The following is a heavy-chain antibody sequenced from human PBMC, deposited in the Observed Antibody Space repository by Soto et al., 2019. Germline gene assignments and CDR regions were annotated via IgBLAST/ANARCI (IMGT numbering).Heavy chain of an antibody. CDR3: ARDPDSRYYYGMDV. CDR2: IWYDGSNK. J-gene: IGHJ6*02. V-gene: IGHV3-33*01. Sequence: QVQLVESGGGVVQPGRSLRLSCAASGFTFSSYGMHWVRQAPGKGLEWVAVIWYDGSNKYYADSVKGRFTISRDNSKNTLYLQMNSLRAEDTAVYYCARDPDSRYYYGMDVCGQGTTVTVSS. D-gene: IGHD2-15*01. CDR1: GFTFSSYG.